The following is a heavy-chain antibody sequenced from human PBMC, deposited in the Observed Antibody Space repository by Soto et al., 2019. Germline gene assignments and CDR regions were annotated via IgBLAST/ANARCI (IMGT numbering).Heavy chain of an antibody. Sequence: LVNPTQTLTLTCTFSGFSLSTSGMCVSWIRQPPGKALEWLALIDWDDDKYYSTSLKTRLTISKDTSKNQVVLTITNMNPEDTGTYFCAHAGDYDLLSFDHWGPGTLVTVSS. CDR2: IDWDDDK. CDR1: GFSLSTSGMC. J-gene: IGHJ4*02. CDR3: AHAGDYDLLSFDH. V-gene: IGHV2-70*12. D-gene: IGHD4-17*01.